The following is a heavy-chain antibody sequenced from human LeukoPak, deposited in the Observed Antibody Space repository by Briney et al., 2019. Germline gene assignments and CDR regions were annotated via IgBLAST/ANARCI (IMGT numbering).Heavy chain of an antibody. J-gene: IGHJ4*02. V-gene: IGHV1-69*05. Sequence: SVKVSCKASVGTFSSYAISWVRQAPGQGLEWMGGIIPIFGTANYAQKFQGRVTITTDESTSTAYMELSSLKSEDTAVYYCARGRGTSGYYFFDYWGQGTLVTVSS. CDR2: IIPIFGTA. CDR3: ARGRGTSGYYFFDY. D-gene: IGHD3-22*01. CDR1: VGTFSSYA.